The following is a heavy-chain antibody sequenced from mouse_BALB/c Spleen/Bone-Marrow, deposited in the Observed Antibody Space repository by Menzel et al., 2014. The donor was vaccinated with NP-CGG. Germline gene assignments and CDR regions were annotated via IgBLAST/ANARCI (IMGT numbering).Heavy chain of an antibody. Sequence: EVQGVESGGGLVKPGGSLKLSCAASGFTFSSYAMSWVRQTPEKRLEWVATISSGGSYTYYPDSVKGRFTISRDNARNTLYLQMSSLRSEDTALYYCARLGNWYFDVWGAGTTVTVSS. CDR3: ARLGNWYFDV. V-gene: IGHV5-9*02. D-gene: IGHD1-1*02. CDR2: ISSGGSYT. J-gene: IGHJ1*01. CDR1: GFTFSSYA.